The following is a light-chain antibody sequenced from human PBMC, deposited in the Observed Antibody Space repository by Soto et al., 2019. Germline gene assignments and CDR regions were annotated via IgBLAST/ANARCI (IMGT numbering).Light chain of an antibody. CDR2: GAS. CDR1: QSVSSSY. CDR3: QQYGSSPRT. V-gene: IGKV3-20*01. Sequence: EIVLTQSPGTLSLSPGERATLSCISSQSVSSSYLAWYQQKPGQAPRLLIYGASSRATGIPDRFSGSGSETDFTLTISRLEPEDFAVYYCQQYGSSPRTFGQGTKVDIK. J-gene: IGKJ1*01.